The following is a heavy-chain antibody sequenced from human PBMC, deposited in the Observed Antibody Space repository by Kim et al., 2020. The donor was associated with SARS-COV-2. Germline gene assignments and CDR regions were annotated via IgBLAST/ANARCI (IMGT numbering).Heavy chain of an antibody. D-gene: IGHD3-10*01. CDR3: ARDRGLRITMGGYYGMDV. CDR2: ISSSSSYI. J-gene: IGHJ6*02. V-gene: IGHV3-21*01. Sequence: GGSLRLSCAASGFTFSSYSMNWVRQAPGKGLEWVSSISSSSSYIYYADSVKGRFTISRDNAKNSLYLQMNSLRAEDTAVYYCARDRGLRITMGGYYGMDVWGQGTTVTVSS. CDR1: GFTFSSYS.